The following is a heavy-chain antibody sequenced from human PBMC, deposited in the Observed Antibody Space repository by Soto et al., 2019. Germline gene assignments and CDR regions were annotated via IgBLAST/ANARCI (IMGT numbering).Heavy chain of an antibody. J-gene: IGHJ4*02. V-gene: IGHV4-28*01. CDR1: GYSISSSNW. CDR3: ARREIQGPIDY. Sequence: QVQLQESGPGLVKPSDTLSLTCAVSGYSISSSNWWGWIRQPPGKGLEWIGYIYYIGTTYYNPSLKSQGTMSVDTSKNQFALKLTSVTAVDTAVYYCARREIQGPIDYWGQGTLVTVSS. CDR2: IYYIGTT. D-gene: IGHD1-26*01.